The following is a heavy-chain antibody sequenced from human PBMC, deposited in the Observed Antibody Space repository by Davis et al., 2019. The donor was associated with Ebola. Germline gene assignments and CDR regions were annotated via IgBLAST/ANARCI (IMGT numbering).Heavy chain of an antibody. CDR2: IYSGGST. D-gene: IGHD2/OR15-2a*01. CDR1: GFTVSSNY. CDR3: TTYYDRSDFDY. V-gene: IGHV3-53*01. J-gene: IGHJ4*02. Sequence: GESLKISCAASGFTVSSNYMSWVRQAPGKGLEWVSVIYSGGSTYYADSVKGRFTISRHNSKNTAYLQMNSLKTEDTAVYYCTTYYDRSDFDYWGQGTLVTVSS.